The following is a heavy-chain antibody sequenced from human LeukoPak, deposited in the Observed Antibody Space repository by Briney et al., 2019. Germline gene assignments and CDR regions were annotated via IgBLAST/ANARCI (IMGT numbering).Heavy chain of an antibody. CDR2: ISSDGSNK. CDR3: AKITDGELRRFDY. Sequence: PGGSLRLSCAASGFTFSSYAMHWVRQAPGKGVEWVAVISSDGSNKYYADSMKGRFTISRDNSKNTLYLQMNSLRGEDTAVYYCAKITDGELRRFDYWGQGTLVTVSS. CDR1: GFTFSSYA. V-gene: IGHV3-30*04. D-gene: IGHD1-26*01. J-gene: IGHJ4*02.